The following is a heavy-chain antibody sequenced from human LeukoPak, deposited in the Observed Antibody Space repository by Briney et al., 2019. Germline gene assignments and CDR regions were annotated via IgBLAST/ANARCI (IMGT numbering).Heavy chain of an antibody. J-gene: IGHJ3*02. CDR2: ISYDGSNK. CDR3: AKDWGRRAVAGDAFDI. Sequence: GALRLSCAAPGFTFIGYGMHWVCQAPGRGRGRVAVISYDGSNKYYADCVKGRFTISRDNSKNTLYLQMNSLRAEDTAVYYCAKDWGRRAVAGDAFDIWGQGTMVTVSS. CDR1: GFTFIGYG. D-gene: IGHD6-19*01. V-gene: IGHV3-30*18.